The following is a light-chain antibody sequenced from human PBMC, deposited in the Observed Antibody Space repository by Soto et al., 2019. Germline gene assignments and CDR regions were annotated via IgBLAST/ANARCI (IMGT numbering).Light chain of an antibody. CDR1: QRISSY. CDR3: QQLHSYPFT. V-gene: IGKV1-8*01. J-gene: IGKJ5*01. CDR2: AAS. Sequence: AIRMTQSPSSFSASTGDRVTITCRASQRISSYLAWYQQKPGKAPKLLIYAASTLQSGVPSRFSGSGSGTDFTLTISSLQPEDFATYYCQQLHSYPFTFGQGTRLEIK.